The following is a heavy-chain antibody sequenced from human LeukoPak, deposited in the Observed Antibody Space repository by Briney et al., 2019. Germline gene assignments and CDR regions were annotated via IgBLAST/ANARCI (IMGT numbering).Heavy chain of an antibody. CDR1: GFTFSSYA. CDR2: ISGSGGST. V-gene: IGHV3-23*01. D-gene: IGHD1-26*01. J-gene: IGHJ4*02. CDR3: AKGAAKAIVGTDYFDY. Sequence: TGGSLRLSCAASGFTFSSYAMSWVGQAPGKGLEWVSAISGSGGSTYYADSVKGRFTISRDNSKNTLYLQMNSLRAEDTAVYYCAKGAAKAIVGTDYFDYWGQGTLVTVSS.